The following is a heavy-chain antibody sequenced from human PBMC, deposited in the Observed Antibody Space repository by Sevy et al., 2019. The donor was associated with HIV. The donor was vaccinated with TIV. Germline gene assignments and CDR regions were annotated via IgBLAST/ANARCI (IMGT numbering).Heavy chain of an antibody. V-gene: IGHV3-30*18. Sequence: GGSLRLSCAASGFTFSSYGMHWVRQAPGKGLEWVAVISYDGSNKYYADSVKGRFTISRDNSKNTLYLQMNSLRAEDTAVYYCAKDLDSGYDFFDYWGQGTLVIVSS. D-gene: IGHD5-12*01. J-gene: IGHJ4*02. CDR2: ISYDGSNK. CDR3: AKDLDSGYDFFDY. CDR1: GFTFSSYG.